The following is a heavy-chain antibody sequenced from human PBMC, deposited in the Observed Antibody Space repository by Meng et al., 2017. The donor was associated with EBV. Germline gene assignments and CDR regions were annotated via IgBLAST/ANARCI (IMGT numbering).Heavy chain of an antibody. D-gene: IGHD3-16*01. V-gene: IGHV3-73*01. Sequence: EGDLGGAGGGLVRPGGSLKLSCGASGFIFRDSAMHWVRQASGKGLEWVGRVETKASKYATAYAASVKGRFSVSRDDSKNMVFLEMNSLKTEDTARYYCWGDLNYGSYWGQGTLVTVSS. CDR1: GFIFRDSA. CDR2: VETKASKYAT. CDR3: WGDLNYGSY. J-gene: IGHJ4*02.